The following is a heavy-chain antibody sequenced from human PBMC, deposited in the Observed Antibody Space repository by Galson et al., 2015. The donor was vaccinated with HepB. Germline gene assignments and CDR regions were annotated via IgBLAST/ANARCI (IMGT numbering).Heavy chain of an antibody. J-gene: IGHJ2*01. CDR1: GYTFTSYG. Sequence: SVKVSCKASGYTFTSYGISWVRQAPGQGLEWMGWISAYNGNTNYAQKLQGRVTMTTDTSTSTAYMELRSLRSDDTAVYYCATLGSSWARPWYFDLWGRGTLVTVSS. D-gene: IGHD2-2*01. V-gene: IGHV1-18*04. CDR2: ISAYNGNT. CDR3: ATLGSSWARPWYFDL.